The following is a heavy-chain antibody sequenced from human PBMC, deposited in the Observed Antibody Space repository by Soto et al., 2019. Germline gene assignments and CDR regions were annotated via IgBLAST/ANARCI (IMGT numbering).Heavy chain of an antibody. J-gene: IGHJ4*02. V-gene: IGHV3-7*01. D-gene: IGHD4-4*01. CDR1: GFTLDTYW. CDR2: IKQDGSEK. CDR3: ARGPYSQDNFDD. Sequence: PGGSLRLSCAASGFTLDTYWMSWVRQAPGKGLEWVACIKQDGSEKYYVDSVKGRYTISRDNARNSLFLQMNSLRAEDTAVYYCARGPYSQDNFDDWGQGSLVTVSS.